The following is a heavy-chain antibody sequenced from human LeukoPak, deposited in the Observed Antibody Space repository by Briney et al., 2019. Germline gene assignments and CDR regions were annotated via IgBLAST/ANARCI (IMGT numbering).Heavy chain of an antibody. J-gene: IGHJ4*02. CDR1: GGSFSGYY. Sequence: KASETLSLTCAVYGGSFSGYYWSWIRQPPGKGLEWIGEINHSGSTNYNPSLKSRVTISVDTSKNQFSLKLSSVTAADTAVYYCARPHYGAFDYWGQGTLVTVSS. V-gene: IGHV4-34*01. CDR2: INHSGST. D-gene: IGHD4-17*01. CDR3: ARPHYGAFDY.